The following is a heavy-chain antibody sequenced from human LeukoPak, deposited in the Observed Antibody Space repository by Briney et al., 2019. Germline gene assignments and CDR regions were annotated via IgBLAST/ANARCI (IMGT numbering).Heavy chain of an antibody. CDR3: ARVLFGDSSGYYFDY. V-gene: IGHV4-34*01. J-gene: IGHJ4*02. Sequence: IGEINHSGSTNYNPSLKSRVTISVDTSKNQFSLKLSSVTAADTAVYYCARVLFGDSSGYYFDYWGQGTLVTVSS. D-gene: IGHD3-22*01. CDR2: INHSGST.